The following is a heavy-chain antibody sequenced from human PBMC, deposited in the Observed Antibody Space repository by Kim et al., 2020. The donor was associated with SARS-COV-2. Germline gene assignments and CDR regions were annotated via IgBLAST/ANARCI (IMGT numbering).Heavy chain of an antibody. CDR3: AREGGYCSSTSCYKGGFDY. J-gene: IGHJ4*02. CDR1: GYTFTSYG. CDR2: ISAYNGNT. D-gene: IGHD2-2*02. V-gene: IGHV1-18*04. Sequence: ASVKVSCKASGYTFTSYGISWVRQAPGQGLEWMGWISAYNGNTNYAQKLQGRVTMTTDTSTSTAYMELRSLRSDDTAVYYCAREGGYCSSTSCYKGGFDYWGQGTLVTVSS.